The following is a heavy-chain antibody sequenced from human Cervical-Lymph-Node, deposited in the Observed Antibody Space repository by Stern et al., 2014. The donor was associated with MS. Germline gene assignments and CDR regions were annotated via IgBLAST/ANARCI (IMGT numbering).Heavy chain of an antibody. CDR1: GGSFSGYY. Sequence: QVQLQQWGAGLLKPSETLSLTCAVYGGSFSGYYWSWIRQPPGKGLEWIGEINHSGSTKYTPALKSRVTISVDTSKNQFSLKLSSVTAADTAVYYCARRYSYGYKYWGQGTLVTVSS. CDR3: ARRYSYGYKY. V-gene: IGHV4-34*01. CDR2: INHSGST. J-gene: IGHJ4*02. D-gene: IGHD5-18*01.